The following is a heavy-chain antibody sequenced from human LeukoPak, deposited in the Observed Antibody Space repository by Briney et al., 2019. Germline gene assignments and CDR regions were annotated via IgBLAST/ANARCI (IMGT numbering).Heavy chain of an antibody. Sequence: SVKVSCKASGGTFSSYAISWVRQAPGQGLEWMGRIIPILGIANYAQKFQGRVTITADKYTSTAYMELSSLRSEDTAVYYCAIAARSHYWGQGTLVTVSS. CDR3: AIAARSHY. J-gene: IGHJ4*02. CDR1: GGTFSSYA. V-gene: IGHV1-69*04. D-gene: IGHD6-6*01. CDR2: IIPILGIA.